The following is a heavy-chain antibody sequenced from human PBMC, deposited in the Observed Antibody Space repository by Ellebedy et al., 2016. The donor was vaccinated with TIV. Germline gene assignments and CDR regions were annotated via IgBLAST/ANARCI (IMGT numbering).Heavy chain of an antibody. CDR2: ISGSGGST. CDR1: GFTFSSYA. J-gene: IGHJ4*02. CDR3: AKGVQLWLMVSCTFDY. Sequence: GESLKISCAASGFTFSSYAMSWVRQAPGKGLELVSAISGSGGSTYYADSVKGRFTISRDNSKHTLYLQMNSLRAEETAVYYCAKGVQLWLMVSCTFDYWGQGTLVTVSS. V-gene: IGHV3-23*01. D-gene: IGHD5-18*01.